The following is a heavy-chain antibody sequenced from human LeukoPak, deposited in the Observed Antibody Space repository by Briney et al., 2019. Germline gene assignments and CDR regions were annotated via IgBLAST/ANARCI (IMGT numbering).Heavy chain of an antibody. D-gene: IGHD3-22*01. J-gene: IGHJ4*02. V-gene: IGHV3-23*01. Sequence: GGSLRLSCAASGFTFSSYAMSGGRQAPGKGLEWVSAIGGSGGSTYYADSVKGRFTISRDNSKNTLYLKMNSLRAEDTDVYNTEIDGSGYYPPPFHYWGQGTLVTVSS. CDR3: EIDGSGYYPPPFHY. CDR2: IGGSGGST. CDR1: GFTFSSYA.